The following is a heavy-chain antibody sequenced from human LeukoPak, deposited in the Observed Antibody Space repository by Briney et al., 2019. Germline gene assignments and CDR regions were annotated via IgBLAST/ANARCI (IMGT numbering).Heavy chain of an antibody. D-gene: IGHD6-19*01. Sequence: ASVKVSCKASGYTFTGYYMHWVRQAPGQGLEWVGWINPNSGGTNYAQKFQGRVTMTRDTSISTAYMELSRLRSDDTAVYYCAREVLSSSGWELVGYFDLWGRGTLVTVSS. J-gene: IGHJ2*01. CDR2: INPNSGGT. CDR3: AREVLSSSGWELVGYFDL. CDR1: GYTFTGYY. V-gene: IGHV1-2*02.